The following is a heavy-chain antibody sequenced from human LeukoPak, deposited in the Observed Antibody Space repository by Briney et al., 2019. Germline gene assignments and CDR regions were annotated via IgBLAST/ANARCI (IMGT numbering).Heavy chain of an antibody. V-gene: IGHV3-30*18. D-gene: IGHD3-9*01. CDR2: ISYDGSNK. Sequence: GRSLRLSCAASGFTFSGYGMHWVRQAPGKGLEWVAVISYDGSNKYYADSVKGRFTISRDNSKNTLYLQMNSLRAEDTAVYYCAKDPTKLRYFDWFSTGSWGQGTLVTVSS. J-gene: IGHJ5*02. CDR1: GFTFSGYG. CDR3: AKDPTKLRYFDWFSTGS.